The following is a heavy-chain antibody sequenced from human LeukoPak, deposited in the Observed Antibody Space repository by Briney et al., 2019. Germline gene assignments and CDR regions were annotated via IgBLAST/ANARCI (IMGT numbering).Heavy chain of an antibody. CDR2: ISASGGST. V-gene: IGHV3-23*01. D-gene: IGHD1-14*01. CDR3: AKDQRSESPHYLDS. CDR1: GFTFSSSA. J-gene: IGHJ4*02. Sequence: PGGSLRLSCAASGFTFSSSAMSWVRQVPGKGLEWVSGISASGGSTSYADSVRGRFTISRDNSKNTLYVQMNSLRDEDTAVYYCAKDQRSESPHYLDSCDQGTLVTVSS.